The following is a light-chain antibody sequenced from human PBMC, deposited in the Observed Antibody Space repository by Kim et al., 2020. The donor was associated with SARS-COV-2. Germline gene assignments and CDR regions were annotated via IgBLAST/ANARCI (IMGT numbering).Light chain of an antibody. CDR1: QSISDW. CDR2: AAS. V-gene: IGKV1-5*03. CDR3: QQYDNYGT. J-gene: IGKJ1*01. Sequence: SAAVGDRVTITCRASQSISDWLAWYQQKPGKAPKLLIYAASNLESGVPSRFSGSGSGTEFTLTISSLQPDDFATYYCQQYDNYGTFGQGTKVDIK.